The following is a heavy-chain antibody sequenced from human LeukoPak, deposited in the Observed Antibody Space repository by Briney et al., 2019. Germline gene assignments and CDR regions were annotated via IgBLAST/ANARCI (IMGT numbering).Heavy chain of an antibody. CDR1: GGTFSSYA. V-gene: IGHV1-69*13. CDR3: ARDIYDTPWD. Sequence: SVKVPCKASGGTFSSYAISWVRQAPGQGLEWMGGIIPIFGTANYAQKFQGRVTITADESTSTAYMELSSLRSEDTAVYYCARDIYDTPWDWGQGTLVTVSS. CDR2: IIPIFGTA. D-gene: IGHD5/OR15-5a*01. J-gene: IGHJ4*02.